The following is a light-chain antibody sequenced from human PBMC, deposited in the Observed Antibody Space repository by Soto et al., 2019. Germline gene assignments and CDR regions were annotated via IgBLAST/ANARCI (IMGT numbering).Light chain of an antibody. CDR2: GAS. CDR1: QSVSSK. V-gene: IGKV3-15*01. J-gene: IGKJ1*01. CDR3: QQYNNWPPVT. Sequence: KEMTQSPATLSVSQGERATLPCRASQSVSSKLAWYQPKPGQAPRLLICGASTRATGIPARFSGSGSGTEFTLTISSLQSEDFALYYCQQYNNWPPVTFGQGTKVDIK.